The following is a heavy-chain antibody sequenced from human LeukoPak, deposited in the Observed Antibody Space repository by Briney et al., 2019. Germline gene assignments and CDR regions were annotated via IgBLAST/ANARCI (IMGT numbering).Heavy chain of an antibody. CDR1: GGSISSSSYY. Sequence: ETLSLTCTVSGGSISSSSYYWGWIRQPPGKGLEWIGSIYYSGSTYYNPSLKSRVTISVDTSKNQFSLKLSSVTAADTAVYYCARVPVVGATPSGFDYWGQGTLVTVSS. V-gene: IGHV4-39*01. D-gene: IGHD1-26*01. CDR2: IYYSGST. J-gene: IGHJ4*02. CDR3: ARVPVVGATPSGFDY.